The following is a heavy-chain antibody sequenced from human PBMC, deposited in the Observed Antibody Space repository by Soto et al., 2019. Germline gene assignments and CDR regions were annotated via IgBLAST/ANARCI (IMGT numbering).Heavy chain of an antibody. J-gene: IGHJ4*02. V-gene: IGHV4-59*08. Sequence: SETLSLTCTVSGGSISSYYWSWIRQPPGKGLEWIGYIYYSGSTNYNPSLKSRVTISVDTSKNQFSLKLSSVTAADTAVYYCARHANTMVRGVINPFDYWGQGTLVTVSS. CDR3: ARHANTMVRGVINPFDY. CDR2: IYYSGST. CDR1: GGSISSYY. D-gene: IGHD3-10*01.